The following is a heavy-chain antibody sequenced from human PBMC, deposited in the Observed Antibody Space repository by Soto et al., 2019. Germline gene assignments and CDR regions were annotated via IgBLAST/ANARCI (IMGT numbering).Heavy chain of an antibody. CDR3: AAGACGGSCYWFDP. J-gene: IGHJ5*02. Sequence: LSLTCAVSGGSISSSNWWSWVRQPPGKGLEWIGEIYHSGSTNYNPSLKSRVTISVDKSKNQFSLKLSSVTAADTAVYYCAAGACGGSCYWFDPWGQGTLVTVSS. CDR2: IYHSGST. V-gene: IGHV4-4*02. CDR1: GGSISSSNW. D-gene: IGHD2-15*01.